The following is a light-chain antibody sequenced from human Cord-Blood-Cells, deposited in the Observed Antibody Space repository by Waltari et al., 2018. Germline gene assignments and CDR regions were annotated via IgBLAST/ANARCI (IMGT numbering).Light chain of an antibody. CDR1: QSLLHSNGYNY. V-gene: IGKV2-28*01. CDR2: LVS. J-gene: IGKJ1*01. CDR3: MPALQPRRT. Sequence: DIVMTQSPLPLPVTPGEPASISCRCSQSLLHSNGYNYLDWFLQKPGQSPQLLISLVSSRTAGVPDSIRGSGPDADLTQKIRRLAAEQAWVYLCMPALQPRRTLGHGTKVHIK.